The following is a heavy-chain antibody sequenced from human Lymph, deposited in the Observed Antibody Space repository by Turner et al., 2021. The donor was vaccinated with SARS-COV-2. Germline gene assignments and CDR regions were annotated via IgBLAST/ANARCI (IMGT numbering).Heavy chain of an antibody. V-gene: IGHV3-33*01. D-gene: IGHD5-12*01. Sequence: QVQLVESGGGVVQPGRSLSLSCAVSGFTFSSYGMHWVRQAPGKGLGWVAVIWYDGSNKYYADSVKGRFTISRDNSKNTLYLQMNSLRAEDTAVYYCARVKGYNGYDLRYYYGMDVWGQGTTVTVSS. CDR2: IWYDGSNK. CDR1: GFTFSSYG. J-gene: IGHJ6*02. CDR3: ARVKGYNGYDLRYYYGMDV.